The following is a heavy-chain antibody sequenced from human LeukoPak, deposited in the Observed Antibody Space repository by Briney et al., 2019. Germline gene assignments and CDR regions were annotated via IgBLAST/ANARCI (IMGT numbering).Heavy chain of an antibody. CDR1: GGSINSSSYY. Sequence: ASETLSLTCTVSGGSINSSSYYWGWIRQPPGKGLEWIGTIYYSGSTYYNPSLKSRVTISVDTSKNQFSLKLSSVTAADTAVYYCARDILTYYDILTGYYGGGAFDIWGQGTMVTVSS. CDR3: ARDILTYYDILTGYYGGGAFDI. J-gene: IGHJ3*02. D-gene: IGHD3-9*01. CDR2: IYYSGST. V-gene: IGHV4-39*07.